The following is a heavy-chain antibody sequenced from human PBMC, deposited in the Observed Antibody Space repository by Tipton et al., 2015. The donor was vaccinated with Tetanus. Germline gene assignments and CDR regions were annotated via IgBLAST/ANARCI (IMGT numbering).Heavy chain of an antibody. CDR3: ARSQWLDGFIFDY. CDR1: GGSITKDY. Sequence: TLSLTCNVSGGSITKDYWSWIRQSPGKTLEWIGYISHSGSPNYNPSLKSRATVSVDTSKNQFSLDLTSVTAADTGVYYCARSQWLDGFIFDYWGQGSLVTVAS. D-gene: IGHD6-19*01. J-gene: IGHJ4*02. CDR2: ISHSGSP. V-gene: IGHV4-59*01.